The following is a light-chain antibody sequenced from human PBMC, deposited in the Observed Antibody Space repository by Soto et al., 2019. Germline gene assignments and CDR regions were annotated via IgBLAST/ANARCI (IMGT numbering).Light chain of an antibody. J-gene: IGKJ3*01. V-gene: IGKV3-11*01. CDR1: QSISTY. CDR2: DAS. CDR3: QQRSDWPPLFA. Sequence: EIVLTQSPATLSLSPGERATLSCRASQSISTYLAWYQQRPGQAPRLLIHDASKTATGIPARFSGSASGTDFTITISSLEPADFAFYSCQQRSDWPPLFAFGPGTKLDVK.